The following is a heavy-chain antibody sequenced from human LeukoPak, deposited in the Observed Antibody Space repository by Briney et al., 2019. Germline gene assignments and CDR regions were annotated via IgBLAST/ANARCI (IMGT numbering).Heavy chain of an antibody. CDR1: GGSISSYY. CDR3: ATSKTSAVAGIDY. CDR2: IYYSGST. Sequence: SETLSLTCTVSGGSISSYYWSWIRQPPGKGLEWIGYIYYSGSTNYNPSLKSRVTISVDTSKNQFSLKLSSVTAADTAVYYCATSKTSAVAGIDYWGQGTLVTVSS. D-gene: IGHD6-19*01. V-gene: IGHV4-59*08. J-gene: IGHJ4*02.